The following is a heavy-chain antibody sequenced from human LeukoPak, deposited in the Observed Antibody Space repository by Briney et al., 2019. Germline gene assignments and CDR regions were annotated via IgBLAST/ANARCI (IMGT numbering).Heavy chain of an antibody. D-gene: IGHD3-22*01. V-gene: IGHV3-7*01. CDR1: GLTFSMYW. CDR3: AKDGVRYYYDSSGYYEDAFDI. Sequence: GGSLRLSCAASGLTFSMYWMSWVRQAPGKGLEWVANIKPDGSQKYYVDSVKGRFTISRDNAKNSLYLQMNSLRAEDTAVYYCAKDGVRYYYDSSGYYEDAFDIWGQGTMVTVSS. CDR2: IKPDGSQK. J-gene: IGHJ3*02.